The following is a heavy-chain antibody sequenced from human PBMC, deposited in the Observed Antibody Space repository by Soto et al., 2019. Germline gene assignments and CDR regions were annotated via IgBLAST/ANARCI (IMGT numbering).Heavy chain of an antibody. V-gene: IGHV3-23*01. CDR1: GVVFTNAQ. Sequence: PGGSLRLSCAASGVVFTNAQMHWVRQAPGKGLEWVSTIIGSGGSTYYADSVKGRFTISRDNSKNTLYLQMNSLRAEDTAVYYCGKGSPLNWYYFDYWGQGTLVTVSS. CDR2: IIGSGGST. CDR3: GKGSPLNWYYFDY. J-gene: IGHJ4*02. D-gene: IGHD1-1*01.